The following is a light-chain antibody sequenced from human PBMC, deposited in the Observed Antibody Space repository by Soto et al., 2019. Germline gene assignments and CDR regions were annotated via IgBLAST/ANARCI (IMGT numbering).Light chain of an antibody. CDR2: EAS. CDR3: CLYIGATTYV. CDR1: STDFVSYNR. V-gene: IGLV2-18*01. J-gene: IGLJ1*01. Sequence: QSALTQPPSVSGSPGQSVTISCTGTSTDFVSYNRVSWYQQPPGTAPKLIIYEASNRPSGVPDRFSGSKSGNTASLTISGLQADDEADYYCCLYIGATTYVFGTGTKLTVL.